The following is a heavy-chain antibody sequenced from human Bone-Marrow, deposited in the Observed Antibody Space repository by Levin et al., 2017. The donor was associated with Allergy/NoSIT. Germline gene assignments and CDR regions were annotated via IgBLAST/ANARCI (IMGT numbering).Heavy chain of an antibody. J-gene: IGHJ4*02. Sequence: TGGSLRLSCAASGFTFSSYSMNWVRQAPGKGLEWVSSISSSSSYIYYADSVKGRFTISRDNAKNSLYLQMNSLRAEDTAVYYCARVEGGYANYFDYWGQGTLVTVSS. D-gene: IGHD5-12*01. CDR1: GFTFSSYS. V-gene: IGHV3-21*01. CDR2: ISSSSSYI. CDR3: ARVEGGYANYFDY.